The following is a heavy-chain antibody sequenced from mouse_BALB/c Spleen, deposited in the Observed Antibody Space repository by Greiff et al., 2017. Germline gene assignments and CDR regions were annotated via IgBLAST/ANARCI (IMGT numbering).Heavy chain of an antibody. J-gene: IGHJ3*01. V-gene: IGHV6-6*02. CDR2: IRLKSNNYAT. CDR1: GFTFSNYW. Sequence: EVNLVESGGGLVQPGGSMKLSCVASGFTFSNYWMNWVRQSPEKGLEWVAEIRLKSNNYATHYAESVKGRFTISRDDSKSSVYLQMNNLRAEDTGIYYCYGNYVGFAYWGQGTLVTVSA. D-gene: IGHD2-1*01. CDR3: YGNYVGFAY.